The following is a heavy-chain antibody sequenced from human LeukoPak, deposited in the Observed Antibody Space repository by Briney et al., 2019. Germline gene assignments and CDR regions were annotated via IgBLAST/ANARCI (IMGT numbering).Heavy chain of an antibody. CDR3: AGIPLDYYYYMDV. J-gene: IGHJ6*03. V-gene: IGHV4-61*02. CDR2: IYTSGST. Sequence: SETLSLTCTVSGGSISSGSYYWSWIRQPAGKGLEWIGRIYTSGSTNYNPSLKSRVTISVDTSKNQFSLKLSSVTAADTAVYYCAGIPLDYYYYMDVWGKGTTVTISS. CDR1: GGSISSGSYY.